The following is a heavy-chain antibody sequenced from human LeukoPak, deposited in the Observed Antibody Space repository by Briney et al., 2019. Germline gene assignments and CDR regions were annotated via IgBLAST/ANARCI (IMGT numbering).Heavy chain of an antibody. J-gene: IGHJ4*02. D-gene: IGHD2-21*02. Sequence: GSLSLSCAASGFTFSSYSMNWVRQAPGKGLEWVSVIYSGGSTYYADSVKGRFTISRDNSKNTLYLQMNSLRAEDTAVYYCARGAFHCGGDCYGYWGQGTLVTVSS. CDR1: GFTFSSYS. CDR3: ARGAFHCGGDCYGY. V-gene: IGHV3-53*01. CDR2: IYSGGST.